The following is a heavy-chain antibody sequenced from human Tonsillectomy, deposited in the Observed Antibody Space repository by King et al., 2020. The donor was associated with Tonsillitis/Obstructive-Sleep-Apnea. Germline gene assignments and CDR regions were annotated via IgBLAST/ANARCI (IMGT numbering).Heavy chain of an antibody. Sequence: VQLVESGAEVKKPGESLRISCQGSGYSFSNYWITWVRQMPGKGLEWMGRIDPSDSYVNYNPSFQGHVSISVDKSINTAYLQWSSLKASDTAIYYCARLVDTAMDSDFYYGMDVWGQGTTVTVSS. CDR3: ARLVDTAMDSDFYYGMDV. D-gene: IGHD5-18*01. CDR2: IDPSDSYV. V-gene: IGHV5-10-1*03. J-gene: IGHJ6*02. CDR1: GYSFSNYW.